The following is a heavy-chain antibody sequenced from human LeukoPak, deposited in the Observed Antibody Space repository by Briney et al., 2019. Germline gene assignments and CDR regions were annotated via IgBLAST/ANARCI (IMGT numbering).Heavy chain of an antibody. V-gene: IGHV3-7*01. J-gene: IGHJ4*02. Sequence: GGSLRLSCAASGFTFSSYWMSWVRQAPGKELEWVANIKQDGSEKYYVDSVKGRFTIPRDNAKNSLYLQMNSLRAEDTAVYYCARGLYSSGWYEGSFDYWGQGTLVTVSS. CDR3: ARGLYSSGWYEGSFDY. CDR1: GFTFSSYW. D-gene: IGHD6-19*01. CDR2: IKQDGSEK.